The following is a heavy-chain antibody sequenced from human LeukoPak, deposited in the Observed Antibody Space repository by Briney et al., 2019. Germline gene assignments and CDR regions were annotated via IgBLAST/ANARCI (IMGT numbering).Heavy chain of an antibody. Sequence: GGSLRLSSAASGFTFSSYSMNWVRQAPGKGLEWVSYISSSSSTIYYADSVKGRFTISRDNAKNSLYLQMNSLRDEDTAVYYCARDHRSIAVAGWFDPWGQGTLVTVSS. V-gene: IGHV3-48*02. D-gene: IGHD6-19*01. J-gene: IGHJ5*02. CDR1: GFTFSSYS. CDR3: ARDHRSIAVAGWFDP. CDR2: ISSSSSTI.